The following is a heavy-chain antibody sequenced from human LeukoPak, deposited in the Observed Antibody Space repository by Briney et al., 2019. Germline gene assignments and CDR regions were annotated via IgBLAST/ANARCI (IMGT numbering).Heavy chain of an antibody. CDR1: GFTFTGYY. D-gene: IGHD6-13*01. J-gene: IGHJ5*02. CDR3: ARGIYSSSWYVSGVTLNWFDP. CDR2: INPNSGGT. V-gene: IGHV1-2*02. Sequence: ASVKVSCKASGFTFTGYYMHWVRQAPGQGLEWMGWINPNSGGTNYAQKFQGRVTMTRDMSTSTVYMELSSLRSEDTAVYYCARGIYSSSWYVSGVTLNWFDPWGQGTLVTVSS.